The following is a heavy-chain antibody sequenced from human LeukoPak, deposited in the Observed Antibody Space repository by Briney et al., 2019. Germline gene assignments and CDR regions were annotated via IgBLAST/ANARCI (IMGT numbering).Heavy chain of an antibody. CDR2: INSDGSST. J-gene: IGHJ4*02. CDR3: ARGPARLAYYFDY. CDR1: GFTFSSYW. Sequence: QPGGSLRLSCAASGFTFSSYWMHWVRQAPGKGLVWVSRINSDGSSTSYADSVKGRFTISRDNAKNTLYLQMNSLRAEDTAVYYCARGPARLAYYFDYWGQGTLVTVSS. D-gene: IGHD6-19*01. V-gene: IGHV3-74*01.